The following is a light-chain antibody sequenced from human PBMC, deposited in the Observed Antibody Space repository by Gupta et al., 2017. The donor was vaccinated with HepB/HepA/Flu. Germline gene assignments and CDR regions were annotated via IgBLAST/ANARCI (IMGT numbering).Light chain of an antibody. J-gene: IGLJ2*01. CDR3: SSYTSSSIL. Sequence: QSALTQPASVSGSPGQSFTLSCTGTSSDVGGYNYVSWYQQHPGKAPKLMIYDVSNRPSGVSNRFSGSKSGNTASLTISGLQAEDEADYYCSSYTSSSILFGGGTKLTVL. CDR2: DVS. V-gene: IGLV2-14*01. CDR1: SSDVGGYNY.